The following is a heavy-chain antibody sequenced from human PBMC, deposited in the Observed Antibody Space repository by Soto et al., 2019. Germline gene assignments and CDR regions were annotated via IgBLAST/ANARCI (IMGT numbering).Heavy chain of an antibody. CDR1: GFSFVNYA. J-gene: IGHJ4*02. V-gene: IGHV3-23*01. D-gene: IGHD6-19*01. CDR3: AKATTNGGWFNPFDS. Sequence: GALRVSCAASGFSFVNYAMNWVRQAPGKGLEWVSGLSGSGTSTYYADSVKGRFTISRDNSRDTLFLQMNSLTADDTAVYYCAKATTNGGWFNPFDSWGQGALVTVSS. CDR2: LSGSGTST.